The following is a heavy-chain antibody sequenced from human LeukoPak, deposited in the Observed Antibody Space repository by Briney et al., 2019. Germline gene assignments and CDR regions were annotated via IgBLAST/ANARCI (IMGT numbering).Heavy chain of an antibody. CDR3: ARAHYYDSSGYYRRWFDP. J-gene: IGHJ5*02. Sequence: GASVKVSCKASGYTFTNYYISWVRQAAGQGLEWMGWMNPNSGNTGYAQKFQGRVTMTRNTSISTAYMELSSLRSEDTAVYYCARAHYYDSSGYYRRWFDPWGQGTLVTVSS. D-gene: IGHD3-22*01. V-gene: IGHV1-8*01. CDR2: MNPNSGNT. CDR1: GYTFTNYY.